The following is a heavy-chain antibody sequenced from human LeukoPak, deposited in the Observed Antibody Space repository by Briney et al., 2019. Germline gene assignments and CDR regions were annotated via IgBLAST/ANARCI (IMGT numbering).Heavy chain of an antibody. D-gene: IGHD3-22*01. J-gene: IGHJ4*02. CDR3: AGLSSGYYTYFDY. V-gene: IGHV1-69*04. CDR1: GGTFSSYA. CDR2: IIPILGIA. Sequence: ASVKVSCKASGGTFSSYAISWVRQAPGQGLEWMGRIIPILGIANYAQKFQGRVTITADKSTSTAYMELSSLRSEDTAVYYCAGLSSGYYTYFDYWGQGTLVTVSS.